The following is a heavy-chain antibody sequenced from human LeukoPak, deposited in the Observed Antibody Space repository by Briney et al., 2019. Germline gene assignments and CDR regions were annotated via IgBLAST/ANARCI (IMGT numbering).Heavy chain of an antibody. Sequence: GGSLRLSCAASGFTVSSNCMGWVRQAPGKGLEWVSLICSGGNTYYADSVKGRFTISRDDSKNTLYLQMNSLRAEDTAVYYRARRYCSGGTCYFFDYWGQGTLVTVSS. CDR1: GFTVSSNC. CDR3: ARRYCSGGTCYFFDY. CDR2: ICSGGNT. J-gene: IGHJ4*02. D-gene: IGHD2-15*01. V-gene: IGHV3-53*01.